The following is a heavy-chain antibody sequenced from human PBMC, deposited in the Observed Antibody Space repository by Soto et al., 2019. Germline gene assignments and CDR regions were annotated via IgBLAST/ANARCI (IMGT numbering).Heavy chain of an antibody. V-gene: IGHV1-46*01. J-gene: IGHJ5*02. CDR1: GYTFTSYY. CDR3: ARGDPSSYYDILTGPNWFDP. Sequence: ASVKVSCKASGYTFTSYYMHWVRQAPGQGLEWMGIINPSGGSTSYAQKFQGRVTMTRDTSTSTVYMELSSLRSEDTAVYYCARGDPSSYYDILTGPNWFDPWGQGTLVTVSS. D-gene: IGHD3-9*01. CDR2: INPSGGST.